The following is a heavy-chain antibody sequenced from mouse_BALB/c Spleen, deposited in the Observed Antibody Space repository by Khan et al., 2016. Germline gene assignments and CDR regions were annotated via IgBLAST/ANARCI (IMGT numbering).Heavy chain of an antibody. J-gene: IGHJ3*01. CDR3: ARSDGYDGGYAY. CDR1: GYAFTNYL. CDR2: INPGSGGS. D-gene: IGHD2-2*01. Sequence: QVQLKESGAELVRPGTSVKVSCKASGYAFTNYLIEWVKQRPGQGLEWIGVINPGSGGSNYNEKFKGKAALTADISSSTAYMQLSSLTYDDSAVSFCARSDGYDGGYAYWGQGTLVTVSA. V-gene: IGHV1-54*01.